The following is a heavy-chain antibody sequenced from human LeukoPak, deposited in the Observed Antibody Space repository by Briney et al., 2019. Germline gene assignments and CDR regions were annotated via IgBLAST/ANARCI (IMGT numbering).Heavy chain of an antibody. CDR2: INPGGGTT. CDR1: GYTFTRHF. CDR3: AREAGSTDY. Sequence: ASVKVSCKASGYTFTRHFMHWVRQAPGQGLEWMGIINPGGGTTTYAQKFQGRVTMTRDTSTNTVYLEVSSLRSEDTAVYYCAREAGSTDYWGQGTLVTASS. V-gene: IGHV1-46*01. D-gene: IGHD5/OR15-5a*01. J-gene: IGHJ4*02.